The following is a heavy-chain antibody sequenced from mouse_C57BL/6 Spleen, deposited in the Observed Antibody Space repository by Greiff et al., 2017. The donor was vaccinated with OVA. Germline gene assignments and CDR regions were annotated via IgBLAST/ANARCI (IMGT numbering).Heavy chain of an antibody. V-gene: IGHV1-69*01. Sequence: QVQLQQPGAELVMPGASVKLSCKASGYTFTSYWMHWVKQRPGQGLEWIGEIDPSDSYTNYNQKFKGKSTLTVDKSSSSAYMQLSSLTSEDSAVYYCARPRVYYGNYWYFDVWGTGTTVTVSS. D-gene: IGHD2-1*01. CDR3: ARPRVYYGNYWYFDV. CDR2: IDPSDSYT. J-gene: IGHJ1*03. CDR1: GYTFTSYW.